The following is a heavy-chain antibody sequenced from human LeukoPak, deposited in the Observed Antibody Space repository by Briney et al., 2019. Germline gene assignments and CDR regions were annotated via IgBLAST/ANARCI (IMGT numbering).Heavy chain of an antibody. V-gene: IGHV1-46*01. CDR1: GYTFTSYY. CDR3: ALQIGLDEYFNFWFDP. J-gene: IGHJ5*02. Sequence: ASVKVSCKASGYTFTSYYMHWVRQAPGQGLEWMGIINPSGGSTSYAQKFQGRVTMTRDTSTSTVYMELSSLRSEDTAVYYCALQIGLDEYFNFWFDPWGQGTLVTVSS. D-gene: IGHD2/OR15-2a*01. CDR2: INPSGGST.